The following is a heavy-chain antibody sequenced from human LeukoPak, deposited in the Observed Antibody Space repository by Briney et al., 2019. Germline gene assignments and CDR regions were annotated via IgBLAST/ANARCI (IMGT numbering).Heavy chain of an antibody. Sequence: GGSLRLSCTASGLTLSGHDMRWVRQTTGEGLEWVAAVSSGHHAFYAGSVKGRFTVSREDAKNSLYLQMNSLRAGDTAVYYCVREARGYHYTYFDYWGQGSLVTVSS. J-gene: IGHJ4*02. V-gene: IGHV3-13*01. CDR2: VSSGHHA. D-gene: IGHD5-18*01. CDR1: GLTLSGHD. CDR3: VREARGYHYTYFDY.